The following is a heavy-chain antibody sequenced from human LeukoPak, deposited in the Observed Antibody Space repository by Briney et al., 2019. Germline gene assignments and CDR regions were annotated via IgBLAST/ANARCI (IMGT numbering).Heavy chain of an antibody. D-gene: IGHD1-26*01. V-gene: IGHV1-2*06. CDR3: ASLYDIVGTTVDY. J-gene: IGHJ4*02. CDR1: GYTFTNYY. CDR2: IDPNTGGT. Sequence: EASVKVSCKTSGYTFTNYYIHWVRQAPGQGLEWMGRIDPNTGGTKSAKNFQGRVTMTRDTSISTAHMALSGLRSDDTAVYYCASLYDIVGTTVDYWGQGTLVTVSS.